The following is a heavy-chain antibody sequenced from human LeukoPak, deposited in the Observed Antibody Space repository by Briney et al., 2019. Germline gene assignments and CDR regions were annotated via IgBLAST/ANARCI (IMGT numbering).Heavy chain of an antibody. CDR2: IWSDGSNK. V-gene: IGHV3-33*01. Sequence: GGSLRLSCAASGFTFSSYGMHWVRQAPGKGLEWVAVIWSDGSNKYYADSVKGRFTISRDNSKNTLYLQMNSLRAEDTAVYYCARDELYCSSTSCYYYYGMDVWGKGTTVTVSS. CDR3: ARDELYCSSTSCYYYYGMDV. J-gene: IGHJ6*04. CDR1: GFTFSSYG. D-gene: IGHD2-2*01.